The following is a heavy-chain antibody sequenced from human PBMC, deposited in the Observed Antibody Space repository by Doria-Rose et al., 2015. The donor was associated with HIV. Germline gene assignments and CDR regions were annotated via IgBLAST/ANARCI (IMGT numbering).Heavy chain of an antibody. V-gene: IGHV4-61*02. CDR1: GGSIGSGSYY. Sequence: CTVSGGSIGSGSYYWSWVRQPAGKGLEWIGRTYIRGSTDYNPSLQSRVTISVDTSKNQFSLEVNSVTAADTAVYYCARTANWNDGRVDSWGQGTSVIVSS. CDR3: ARTANWNDGRVDS. D-gene: IGHD1-20*01. CDR2: TYIRGST. J-gene: IGHJ4*02.